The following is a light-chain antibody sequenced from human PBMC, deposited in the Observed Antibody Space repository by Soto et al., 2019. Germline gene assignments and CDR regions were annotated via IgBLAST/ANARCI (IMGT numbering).Light chain of an antibody. CDR3: QHYDSSGT. Sequence: EIVLTHSQGTLSLSPCERATLSFRASQSVSNNYLAWYQQKPGQAPRLLIYDASRRATGIPDRFSGSGSGTDFSLTISRLEPEDFAVYYCQHYDSSGTFGQGTKVDIK. CDR1: QSVSNNY. J-gene: IGKJ1*01. CDR2: DAS. V-gene: IGKV3-20*01.